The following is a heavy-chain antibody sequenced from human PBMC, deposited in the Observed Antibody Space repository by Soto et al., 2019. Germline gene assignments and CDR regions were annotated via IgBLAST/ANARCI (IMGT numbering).Heavy chain of an antibody. D-gene: IGHD3-22*01. CDR1: GFTFSSYG. CDR3: AKELQKYYYDSSGYSSIFDYYGMDV. CDR2: ISYDGSNK. V-gene: IGHV3-30*18. Sequence: GGSLRLSCAASGFTFSSYGMHWVRQAPGKGLEWVAVISYDGSNKYYADSVKGRFTISRDNSKNTLYLQMNSLRAEDTAVYYCAKELQKYYYDSSGYSSIFDYYGMDVWGQGTTVTVSS. J-gene: IGHJ6*02.